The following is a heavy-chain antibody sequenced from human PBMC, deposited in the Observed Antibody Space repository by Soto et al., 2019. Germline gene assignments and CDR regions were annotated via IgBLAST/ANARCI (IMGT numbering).Heavy chain of an antibody. CDR2: INPSGGLT. J-gene: IGHJ4*02. CDR3: AKVHTVNYYDSSGYPSFFDY. CDR1: GYTFTQYY. Sequence: ASVKVSCKASGYTFTQYYIHWLRQAPGQRPEWMGLINPSGGLTNYAQRFQGRVTMTWDTSTNIVYMEMSSLRSEDTAIYYCAKVHTVNYYDSSGYPSFFDYWGQGTLVTVSS. V-gene: IGHV1-46*01. D-gene: IGHD3-22*01.